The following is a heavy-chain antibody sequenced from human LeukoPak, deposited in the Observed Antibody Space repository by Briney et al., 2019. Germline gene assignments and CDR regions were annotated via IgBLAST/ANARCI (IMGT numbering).Heavy chain of an antibody. V-gene: IGHV3-30*02. D-gene: IGHD2-2*01. CDR3: AKLSSASTGGDY. J-gene: IGHJ4*02. CDR1: GFTFSSYG. Sequence: PGGSLRLPCAASGFTFSSYGMHWVRQAPGKGLEWVAFIRYDGSNKYYADSVKGRFTISRDNSKNTLYLQMNSLRAEDTAVYYCAKLSSASTGGDYWGQGTLATVSS. CDR2: IRYDGSNK.